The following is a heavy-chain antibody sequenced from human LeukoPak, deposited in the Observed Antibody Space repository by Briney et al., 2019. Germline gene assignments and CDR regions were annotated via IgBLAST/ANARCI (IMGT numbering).Heavy chain of an antibody. CDR3: ARATSTVLMN. CDR1: GGSISGFY. Sequence: PSDTLSLTCTVSGGSISGFYWSWIRQPPGKGLEWIGYIYYSGGAKYNPSLQSRVTISVHTSENQFSLKLKLTSVTAADTAVYYCARATSTVLMNWGHGTLVTVSS. D-gene: IGHD4-17*01. J-gene: IGHJ4*01. V-gene: IGHV4-59*07. CDR2: IYYSGGA.